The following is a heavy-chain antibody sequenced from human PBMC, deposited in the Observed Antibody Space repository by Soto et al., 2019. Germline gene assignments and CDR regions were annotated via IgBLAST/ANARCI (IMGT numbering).Heavy chain of an antibody. D-gene: IGHD3-16*02. Sequence: PLATQSRTCKGCGGYNSSYYWSWIRQHKGKGLEWIGYIYYSGSTNYNPSLKSRVTISVDTSKNQFSLKLSSVTAADTAVYYCARGDYIWGSYRWSAFDIWGQGTMVTVSS. CDR1: GGYNSSYY. J-gene: IGHJ3*02. CDR3: ARGDYIWGSYRWSAFDI. V-gene: IGHV4-59*01. CDR2: IYYSGST.